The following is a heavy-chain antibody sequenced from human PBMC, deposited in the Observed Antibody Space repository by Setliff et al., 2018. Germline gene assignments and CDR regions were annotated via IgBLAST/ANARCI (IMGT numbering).Heavy chain of an antibody. Sequence: SESLSLTCDVSGASISSGHYWGWIRQPPGKGLEWIATIYHKGRTYFNPSLQSRVTMSLDRSKNQFSLRLTSVTASDTAVYYCASPRRDDLDSPFDPFDIWGHGTRVTVSS. J-gene: IGHJ3*02. CDR1: GASISSGHY. V-gene: IGHV4-38-2*01. CDR3: ASPRRDDLDSPFDPFDI. D-gene: IGHD3-3*01. CDR2: IYHKGRT.